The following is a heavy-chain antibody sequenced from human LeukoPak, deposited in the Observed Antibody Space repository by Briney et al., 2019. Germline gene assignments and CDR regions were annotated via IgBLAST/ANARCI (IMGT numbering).Heavy chain of an antibody. CDR2: INHSGST. CDR1: GGSFSGYY. CDR3: ARWYYGSGLDY. D-gene: IGHD3-10*01. V-gene: IGHV4-34*01. Sequence: SETLSLTCAVYGGSFSGYYWCWIRQPPGKGLEWIGEINHSGSTNYNPSLKSRVTISVDTSKNQFSLKLSSVTAADTAVYYCARWYYGSGLDYWGQGTLVTVSS. J-gene: IGHJ4*02.